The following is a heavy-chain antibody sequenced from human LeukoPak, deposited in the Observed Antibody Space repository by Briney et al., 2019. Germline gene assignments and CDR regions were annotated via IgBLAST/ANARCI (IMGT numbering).Heavy chain of an antibody. CDR2: INPNSGGS. CDR1: GYTFTGYY. V-gene: IGHV1-2*02. J-gene: IGHJ4*02. D-gene: IGHD3-10*01. CDR3: ARDAGYYGSGSTKGVVDY. Sequence: ASVKVSCKASGYTFTGYYMHRVRQAPGQGLEWMGWINPNSGGSNYAQKFQGRVTMTRDTSISTAYMELSRLRSDDTAAYYCARDAGYYGSGSTKGVVDYWGQGTLVTVSS.